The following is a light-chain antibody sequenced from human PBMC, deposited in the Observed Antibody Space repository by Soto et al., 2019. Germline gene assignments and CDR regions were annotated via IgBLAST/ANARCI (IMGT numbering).Light chain of an antibody. Sequence: QSVLTQPPSVSGAPGQRVTISCTGSSSNIGAPYDVHWYQQLPGTAPKLLIYGNGNRPSGVPDRFSGSKSGTSASLAITGLQVEDEADYYCQSYDSSLSAWVFGGGTQLTVL. V-gene: IGLV1-40*01. J-gene: IGLJ3*02. CDR2: GNG. CDR1: SSNIGAPYD. CDR3: QSYDSSLSAWV.